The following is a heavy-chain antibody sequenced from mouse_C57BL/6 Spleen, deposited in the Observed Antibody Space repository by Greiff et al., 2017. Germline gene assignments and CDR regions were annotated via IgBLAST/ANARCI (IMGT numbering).Heavy chain of an antibody. CDR2: ISSGSSTI. Sequence: EVMLVESGGGLVKPGGSLKLSCAASGFTFSDYGMHWVRQAPEKGLEWVAYISSGSSTIYYADTVKGRFTISRDNAKNTLFLQMTSLRSEDPAMYYCARPGLRYWYFDVWGTGTTVTVSS. CDR3: ARPGLRYWYFDV. J-gene: IGHJ1*03. CDR1: GFTFSDYG. D-gene: IGHD1-1*01. V-gene: IGHV5-17*01.